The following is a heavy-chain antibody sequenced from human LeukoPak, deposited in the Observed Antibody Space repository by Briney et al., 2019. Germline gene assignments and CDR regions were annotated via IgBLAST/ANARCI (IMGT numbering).Heavy chain of an antibody. CDR3: ARQWLVSPLFDY. CDR2: INHSGST. J-gene: IGHJ4*02. Sequence: SETLSLTCAVYGGSLSGYYWSWIRQPPGKGLEWIGEINHSGSTNYNPSLKSRVTISVDTSKNQLSLKLSSMTAADTAVYYCARQWLVSPLFDYWGQGTLVTVSP. V-gene: IGHV4-34*01. CDR1: GGSLSGYY. D-gene: IGHD6-19*01.